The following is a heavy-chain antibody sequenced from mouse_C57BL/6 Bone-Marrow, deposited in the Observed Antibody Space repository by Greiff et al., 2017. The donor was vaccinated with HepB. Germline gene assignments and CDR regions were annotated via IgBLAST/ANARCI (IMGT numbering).Heavy chain of an antibody. D-gene: IGHD2-5*01. Sequence: QVQLQQSGAELASPGASVTLSCKASGYTFTDHIMNWVKKRPGQGLEWIGRIYPVSGETKYNQKFMGKATFTVDRSSSTVYMVLTSLTSDDPAVYYCFYSNYGWFYAMDYWGQGTSVTVSS. CDR2: IYPVSGET. CDR3: FYSNYGWFYAMDY. J-gene: IGHJ4*01. CDR1: GYTFTDHI. V-gene: IGHV1-11*01.